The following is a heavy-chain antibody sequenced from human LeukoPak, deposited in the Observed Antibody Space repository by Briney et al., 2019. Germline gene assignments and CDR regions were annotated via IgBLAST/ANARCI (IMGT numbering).Heavy chain of an antibody. CDR1: GFLVNNNY. CDR3: ARLYYYDSSGYFPFDY. Sequence: GGSLRLSCAASGFLVNNNYMSWVRQAPGKGLEWVSVIYSGGSTYYADSVKGRFTISRDNSKNTLYLQMNSLRAEDTAVYYCARLYYYDSSGYFPFDYWGQGTLVTVSS. J-gene: IGHJ4*02. V-gene: IGHV3-66*01. CDR2: IYSGGST. D-gene: IGHD3-22*01.